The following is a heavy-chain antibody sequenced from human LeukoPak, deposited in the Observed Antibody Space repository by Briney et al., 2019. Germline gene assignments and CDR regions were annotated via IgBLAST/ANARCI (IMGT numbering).Heavy chain of an antibody. Sequence: ASVKVSCKASGFTFTRYGINWVRQAPAQGLVEMGWISAYNGNANYAHNLQDRVTMTRDTSTSTAYSKLRSLRSDDTAVYYCARDLDGSGSYYTDYWGQGILVTVSS. V-gene: IGHV1-18*01. CDR1: GFTFTRYG. D-gene: IGHD3-10*01. J-gene: IGHJ4*02. CDR2: ISAYNGNA. CDR3: ARDLDGSGSYYTDY.